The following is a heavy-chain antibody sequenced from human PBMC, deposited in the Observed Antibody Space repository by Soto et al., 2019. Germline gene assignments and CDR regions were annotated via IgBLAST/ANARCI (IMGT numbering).Heavy chain of an antibody. CDR2: ISSSSSTI. D-gene: IGHD3-10*01. CDR1: GFTFSSYS. J-gene: IGHJ6*03. V-gene: IGHV3-48*01. CDR3: ARLRTYYYGSGSPASYYYYYMDV. Sequence: PGGSLRLSCAASGFTFSSYSMNWVRQAPGKGLEWVSYISSSSSTIYYADSVKGRFTISRDNAKNSLYLQMNSLRAEDTAVYYCARLRTYYYGSGSPASYYYYYMDVWGKGTTVTVSS.